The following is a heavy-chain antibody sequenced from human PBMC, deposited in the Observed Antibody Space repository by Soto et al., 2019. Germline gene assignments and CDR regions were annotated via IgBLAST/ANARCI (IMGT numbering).Heavy chain of an antibody. CDR3: ARDPLPNREIAAAGSFDY. J-gene: IGHJ4*02. CDR2: INPSGGST. V-gene: IGHV1-46*01. D-gene: IGHD6-13*01. CDR1: GYTFTSYY. Sequence: ASVKVSCKASGYTFTSYYMHWVRQAPGQGLEWMGIINPSGGSTSYAQKLQGRVTMTTDTSTSTAYMELRSLRSDDTAVYYCARDPLPNREIAAAGSFDYWGQGTLVTVSS.